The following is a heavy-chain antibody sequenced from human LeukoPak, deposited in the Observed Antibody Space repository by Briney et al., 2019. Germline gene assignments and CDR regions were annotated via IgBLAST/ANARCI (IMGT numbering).Heavy chain of an antibody. CDR1: GFTFSSYG. J-gene: IGHJ3*02. V-gene: IGHV3-23*01. D-gene: IGHD2-15*01. CDR2: ISGSGGST. Sequence: AGGSLLLSCAASGFTFSSYGMSWGRQAPGKGLEWVSAISGSGGSTYYADSGKGRFTISRDNSKNTLYLQMNSLRAEDTAVYYCARGGGSNRYGYAFDIWGQGTVVTVSS. CDR3: ARGGGSNRYGYAFDI.